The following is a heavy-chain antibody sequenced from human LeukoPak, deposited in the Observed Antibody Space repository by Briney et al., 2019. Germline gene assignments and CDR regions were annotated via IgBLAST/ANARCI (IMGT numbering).Heavy chain of an antibody. V-gene: IGHV3-23*01. CDR3: ARGPMVRGPDY. CDR2: ISGSGGST. CDR1: GFTFSRYG. Sequence: PGGSLRLSCAASGFTFSRYGMSWVRQAPGKGLEWVSGISGSGGSTYYADSVKGRFTISRDNSKNSLYLQMNSLRAEDTAVYYCARGPMVRGPDYWGQGTLVTVSS. J-gene: IGHJ4*02. D-gene: IGHD3-10*01.